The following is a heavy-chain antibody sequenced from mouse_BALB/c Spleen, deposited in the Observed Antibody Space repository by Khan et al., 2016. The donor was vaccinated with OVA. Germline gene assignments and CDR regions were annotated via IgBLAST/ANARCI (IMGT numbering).Heavy chain of an antibody. Sequence: EVQLQQSGPELEKPGASVKISCKASGYSFTGYNMNWVKQSNGQSLEWIGNIDPYYGGISYNQKFMGTATLTVDKSSSPAYIQLKCLSSEDSAVYFCARSTWYFDVWGAGTTVTVSS. J-gene: IGHJ1*01. CDR1: GYSFTGYN. CDR2: IDPYYGGI. CDR3: ARSTWYFDV. V-gene: IGHV1-39*01.